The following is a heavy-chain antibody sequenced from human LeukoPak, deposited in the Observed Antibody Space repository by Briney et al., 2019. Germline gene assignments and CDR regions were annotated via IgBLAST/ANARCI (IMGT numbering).Heavy chain of an antibody. CDR3: ARPKTTGGFDS. Sequence: SETLSLTCTVSSASIRSDYLSWIRQSPGKGLEWIGYIYYAVTTNYNPSLKSRVTISIDTSKNQFSLKLTSVTAADTAIYYCARPKTTGGFDSWGQGTLVTVSS. V-gene: IGHV4-59*01. D-gene: IGHD2-8*02. J-gene: IGHJ4*02. CDR2: IYYAVTT. CDR1: SASIRSDY.